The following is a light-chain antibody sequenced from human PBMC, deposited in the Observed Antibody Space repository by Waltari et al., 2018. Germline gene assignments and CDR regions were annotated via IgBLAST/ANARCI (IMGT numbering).Light chain of an antibody. CDR1: SGYSSNI. Sequence: QLVLTQSPSASASLGASVKLTCTLSSGYSSNIVAWHQQQPEKGQRYLMKINIDGSHNKGDGIPERFSGSSFGAERYLTIPRIQPEDEADYYCQTGGRCSWVFGGGTTLTVL. J-gene: IGLJ3*02. CDR2: INIDGSH. CDR3: QTGGRCSWV. V-gene: IGLV4-69*01.